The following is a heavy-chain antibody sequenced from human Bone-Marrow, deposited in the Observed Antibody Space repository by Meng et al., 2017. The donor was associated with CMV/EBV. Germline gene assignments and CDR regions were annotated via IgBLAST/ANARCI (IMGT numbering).Heavy chain of an antibody. CDR1: VASCG. V-gene: IGHV1-18*01. D-gene: IGHD3-3*01. CDR3: ARESDYDLWCGYYGNFDY. CDR2: ISANNGNT. J-gene: IGHJ4*02. Sequence: VASCGISWVRQAPGRELEWMGWISANNGNTNYAQKLEGGVAMTTDTCTSTAYMELRSLRSDDTAVYYCARESDYDLWCGYYGNFDYWGQGTLVTVSS.